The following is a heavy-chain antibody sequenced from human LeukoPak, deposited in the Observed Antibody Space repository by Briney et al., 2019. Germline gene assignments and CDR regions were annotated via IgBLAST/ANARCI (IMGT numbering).Heavy chain of an antibody. CDR2: ISHDGSNK. J-gene: IGHJ4*02. CDR1: GFTFSSYA. V-gene: IGHV3-30-3*01. Sequence: GGSLRLSCAASGFTFSSYAIHWVRQAPGKGLEWVAVISHDGSNKYYADSVKGRFTISRDNAKNSLYLHMNSLRADDAAVYYCARDTRSLIDYWGQGTLVTVSS. D-gene: IGHD1-26*01. CDR3: ARDTRSLIDY.